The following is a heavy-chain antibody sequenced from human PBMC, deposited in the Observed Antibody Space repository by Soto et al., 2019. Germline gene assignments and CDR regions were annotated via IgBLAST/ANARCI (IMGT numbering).Heavy chain of an antibody. Sequence: QVQLVQSGAEVKKPGSSVKVSCKASGGTFSTYSVSWVRQAPGQALEWMGGIIPMFGSTKYAQTFQDRVTVTVQQSTSTGYMELSRLRSDDTAVYYCARSQGGEFQLLYDFDIWGQGTKVTVSS. CDR1: GGTFSTYS. CDR2: IIPMFGST. CDR3: ARSQGGEFQLLYDFDI. D-gene: IGHD1-26*01. V-gene: IGHV1-69*01. J-gene: IGHJ3*02.